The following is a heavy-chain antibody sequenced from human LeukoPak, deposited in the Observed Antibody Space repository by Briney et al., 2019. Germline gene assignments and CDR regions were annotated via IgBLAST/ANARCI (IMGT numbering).Heavy chain of an antibody. CDR1: GFTFSSYA. V-gene: IGHV3-23*01. CDR2: ISGSGGST. CDR3: AKDPWIQGPDDY. D-gene: IGHD5-18*01. J-gene: IGHJ4*02. Sequence: GGSLRLSCAASGFTFSSYAMSWVRLAPGKGLERVSTISGSGGSTYYADSVKGRFTISRDNSKNTLYLQMNSLRAEDTAVYYCAKDPWIQGPDDYWGQGTLVTVSS.